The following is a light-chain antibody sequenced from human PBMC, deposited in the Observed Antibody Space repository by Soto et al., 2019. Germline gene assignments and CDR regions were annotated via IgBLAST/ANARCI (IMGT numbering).Light chain of an antibody. CDR2: EVS. J-gene: IGLJ1*01. CDR1: SSDVGGYNY. CDR3: TSYTFSTTLV. V-gene: IGLV2-14*01. Sequence: QSALTQPASVSGSPGQSITISCTGTSSDVGGYNYVSWYQQHPGKAPKLMIYEVSNRPSGVSSRFSGSKSGNTASLTISGLQAEDEADYYCTSYTFSTTLVFGTGTKLTVL.